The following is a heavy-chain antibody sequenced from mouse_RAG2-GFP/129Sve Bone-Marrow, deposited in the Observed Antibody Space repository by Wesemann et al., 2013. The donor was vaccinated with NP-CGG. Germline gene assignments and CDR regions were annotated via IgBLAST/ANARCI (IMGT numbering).Heavy chain of an antibody. CDR3: ARDGFAY. J-gene: IGHJ3*01. V-gene: IGHV2-9*02. CDR2: WAGGST. Sequence: WAGGSTNYNSALMSRLSISKDNSKSQVFLKMNSLQTDDTAMYYCARDGFAYWGQGTLVTVSA.